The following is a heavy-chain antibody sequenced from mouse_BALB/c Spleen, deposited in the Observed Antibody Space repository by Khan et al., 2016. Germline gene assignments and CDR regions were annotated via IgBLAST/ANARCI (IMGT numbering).Heavy chain of an antibody. J-gene: IGHJ1*01. CDR2: INPDSSTI. Sequence: EVKLLESGGGLVQPGGSLKLSCAASGFDFSRYWMSWVRQAPWKGLEWIGEINPDSSTINYTPSLKDKFIISRDNATNTLYLQMSKVRSEDTALYYCASTFWYFDVWGAGTTVTVSS. V-gene: IGHV4-1*02. CDR1: GFDFSRYW. CDR3: ASTFWYFDV.